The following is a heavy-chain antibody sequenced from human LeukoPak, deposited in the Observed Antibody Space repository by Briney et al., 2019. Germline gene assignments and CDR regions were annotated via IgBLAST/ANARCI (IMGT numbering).Heavy chain of an antibody. V-gene: IGHV1-46*01. Sequence: ASVRVSCKASGYSFTNYYMHWVRQAPGQGREWMGMINPSGGSTTYAQKFQGRVTNTRDMSTSTVYMELSSLTSEDTAVYYCARTRGYYFDYWGQGTLVTVSS. CDR3: ARTRGYYFDY. CDR1: GYSFTNYY. CDR2: INPSGGST. J-gene: IGHJ4*02.